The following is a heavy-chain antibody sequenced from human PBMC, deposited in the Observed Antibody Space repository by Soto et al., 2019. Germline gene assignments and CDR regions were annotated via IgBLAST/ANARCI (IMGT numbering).Heavy chain of an antibody. J-gene: IGHJ4*02. D-gene: IGHD3-10*02. V-gene: IGHV1-2*02. CDR3: ARVGPFLFERRGENFHY. Sequence: ASVKVSCKASGYTLTGYYMHWVRHAPGQGLEWMAWINPNSGGTNYAQKFQGRVTMTRDTSISTAYMELSRLRSDDTAVYYCARVGPFLFERRGENFHYWGQGTLVTV. CDR2: INPNSGGT. CDR1: GYTLTGYY.